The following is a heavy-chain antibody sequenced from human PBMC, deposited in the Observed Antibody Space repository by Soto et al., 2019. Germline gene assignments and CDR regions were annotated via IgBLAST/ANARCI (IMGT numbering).Heavy chain of an antibody. CDR3: ARFLWSDTSLYYFDY. D-gene: IGHD3-3*01. J-gene: IGHJ4*02. Sequence: QITLKESGPTLVKPTQTLTLTCTFSGFSLTGSGVGVGWIRQPPGKALEWLALIYWDDDKRYSPSLKSRLTITKDTSKNQVALTVTNMDPVVTATYYCARFLWSDTSLYYFDYWGQGTLVTVSS. CDR1: GFSLTGSGVG. CDR2: IYWDDDK. V-gene: IGHV2-5*02.